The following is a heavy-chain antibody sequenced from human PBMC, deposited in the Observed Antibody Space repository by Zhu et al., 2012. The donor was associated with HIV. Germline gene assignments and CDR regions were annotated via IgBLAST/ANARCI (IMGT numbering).Heavy chain of an antibody. V-gene: IGHV4-59*11. CDR1: GGSMSSHY. J-gene: IGHJ4*02. CDR3: ARSVKGNCRFDS. Sequence: QVQLQESGPQLVKPSETLSLTCTVSGGSMSSHYWNWVRQPPGKGLQWIGYMYSSGSTKYNFSLKSRVAISLDMSKNQFSLNLSSVTTADTAVYYCARSVKGNCRFDSWGQGALVHRLL. CDR2: MYSSGST. D-gene: IGHD1-1*01.